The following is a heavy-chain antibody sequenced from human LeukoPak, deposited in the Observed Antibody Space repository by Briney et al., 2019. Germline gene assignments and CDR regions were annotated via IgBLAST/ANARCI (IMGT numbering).Heavy chain of an antibody. V-gene: IGHV3-21*01. J-gene: IGHJ4*02. CDR2: ISSSSSYI. CDR1: GYTFGSYS. CDR3: ASEEYSGRYYFDY. D-gene: IGHD1-26*01. Sequence: GGSLRLSCAASGYTFGSYSMNWVRQAPGKGLEWVSSISSSSSYIYYADSVKGRFTISRDNAKNSLYLQMNSLRAEDTAVYYCASEEYSGRYYFDYWGQGTLVTVSS.